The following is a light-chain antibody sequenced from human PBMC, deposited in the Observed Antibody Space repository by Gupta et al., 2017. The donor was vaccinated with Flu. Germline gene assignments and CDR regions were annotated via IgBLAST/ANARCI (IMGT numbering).Light chain of an antibody. Sequence: EIVLTQFPATLSLSPGERATLSCRASQSVSSYLGWYQQKPGQAPRLLIYEASNRATGIPARFSGSGSGTDFTLTISSLEPEDFAVYYCLQCSNWPPAFGGGTKVEIK. CDR3: LQCSNWPPA. CDR2: EAS. V-gene: IGKV3-11*01. J-gene: IGKJ4*01. CDR1: QSVSSY.